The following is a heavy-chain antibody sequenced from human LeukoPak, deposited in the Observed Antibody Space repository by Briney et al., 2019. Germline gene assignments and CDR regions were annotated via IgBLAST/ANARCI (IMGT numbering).Heavy chain of an antibody. CDR1: GFTFSSYA. V-gene: IGHV3-23*01. Sequence: PGGSLGLSCAASGFTFSSYAMSWVRQAPGKGLEWVSAISTTGYSTYYADSVKGRFTISRDNSKNTLYLQMNSLRAEDTALYYCARGSYGDYDYWGQGTLVTVSS. J-gene: IGHJ4*02. CDR2: ISTTGYST. D-gene: IGHD4-17*01. CDR3: ARGSYGDYDY.